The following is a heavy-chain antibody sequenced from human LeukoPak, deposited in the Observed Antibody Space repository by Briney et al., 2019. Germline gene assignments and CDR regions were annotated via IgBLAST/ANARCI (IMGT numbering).Heavy chain of an antibody. J-gene: IGHJ4*02. Sequence: PGGSLRLSCAASGFTFDAYAMYWVRQAPGKGLECVSLIGGHGGSTYYADSVKGRFTISRDNSKNSLYLQMNSLRAEDTAVYYCARHNPYSSGWYCFDDWGQGTLVTVSS. D-gene: IGHD6-13*01. CDR1: GFTFDAYA. CDR3: ARHNPYSSGWYCFDD. CDR2: IGGHGGST. V-gene: IGHV3-43*02.